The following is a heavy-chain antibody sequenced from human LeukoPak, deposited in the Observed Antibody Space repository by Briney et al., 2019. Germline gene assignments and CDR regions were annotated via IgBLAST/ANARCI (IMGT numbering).Heavy chain of an antibody. CDR3: SRQRTILSFGEFNFDY. CDR2: IYYRGSA. CDR1: GGSISSSSYY. V-gene: IGHV4-39*01. J-gene: IGHJ4*02. D-gene: IGHD3-10*01. Sequence: SETLSLTCTVSGGSISSSSYYWGWIRQPPGKGLEWIGSIYYRGSAYYNPSLRGRVTVSVDTTNDQFSLKVSSVTAADSAVYYCSRQRTILSFGEFNFDYRGQGTLVTVSS.